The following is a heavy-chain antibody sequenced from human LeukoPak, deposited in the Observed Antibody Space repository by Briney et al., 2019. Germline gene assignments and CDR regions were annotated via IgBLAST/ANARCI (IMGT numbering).Heavy chain of an antibody. CDR2: ISGSGGST. V-gene: IGHV3-23*01. CDR1: GFTFSSYA. D-gene: IGHD6-19*01. Sequence: PGGSLRLSCAASGFTFSSYAMSWVRQAPGKGLEWVSAISGSGGSTYYADSVKGRFTISRDNSKNTLYLQMNSLRAEDTAVYYCAKAAVGRASGWYRGDWFDPWGQGTLVTVSS. CDR3: AKAAVGRASGWYRGDWFDP. J-gene: IGHJ5*02.